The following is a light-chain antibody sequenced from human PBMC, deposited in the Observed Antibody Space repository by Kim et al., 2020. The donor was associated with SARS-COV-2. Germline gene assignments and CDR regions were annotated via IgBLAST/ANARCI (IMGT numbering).Light chain of an antibody. V-gene: IGLV3-1*01. Sequence: SYELTQPPSVSVSPGQTASITCSGDNWGDKYACWYQQKPGQSPVLVIYQDSKRPSGIPERFSGSNSGNTATLTISGTQAMDEADYYCQAWDSSTVVFGGG. CDR1: NWGDKY. CDR2: QDS. J-gene: IGLJ2*01. CDR3: QAWDSSTVV.